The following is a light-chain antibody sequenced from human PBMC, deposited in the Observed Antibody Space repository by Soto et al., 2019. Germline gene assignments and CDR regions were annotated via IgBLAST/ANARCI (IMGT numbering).Light chain of an antibody. CDR1: QSVSSY. CDR2: GAS. Sequence: EIVLTQSPGTLSLSPGERATLSCRASQSVSSYLAWYQQKPGQAPRLLIYGASSRATGIPDRFSGSGSGTDFTLTISRLEREDLAVYYCQQYGSLPRTFGQGTKVEIK. CDR3: QQYGSLPRT. J-gene: IGKJ1*01. V-gene: IGKV3-20*01.